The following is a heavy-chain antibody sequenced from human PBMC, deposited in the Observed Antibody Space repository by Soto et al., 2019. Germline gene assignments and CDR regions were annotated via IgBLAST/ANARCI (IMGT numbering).Heavy chain of an antibody. CDR1: GFTFSSYG. V-gene: IGHV3-30*18. J-gene: IGHJ5*02. Sequence: QVQLVESGGGVVQPGRSLRISCAASGFTFSSYGMHWVSQAPGKGLEWVAVISYDGSNKYYADSVKGRFTISRDNSKNTLYLQMNSLRAEDMAVYYCAKDRGYSSSRYNWLDPGGQGTLVNGSS. D-gene: IGHD6-13*01. CDR2: ISYDGSNK. CDR3: AKDRGYSSSRYNWLDP.